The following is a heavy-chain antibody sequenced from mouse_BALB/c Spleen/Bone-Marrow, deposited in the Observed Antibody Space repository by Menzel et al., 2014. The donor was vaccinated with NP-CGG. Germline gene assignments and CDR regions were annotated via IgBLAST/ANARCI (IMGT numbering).Heavy chain of an antibody. CDR2: ISSGSSTI. CDR1: GFTFSSFG. V-gene: IGHV5-17*02. CDR3: TRGGNWDDFDY. Sequence: EVQRVESGGGLVQPGGSRKLSCAASGFTFSSFGMHWVRPAPEKGLEWVAYISSGSSTIFYADTVKGRFTVSRDNPKNTLFLQMTSLRSEDTAMYYCTRGGNWDDFDYWGQGTTLTVSS. J-gene: IGHJ2*01. D-gene: IGHD4-1*01.